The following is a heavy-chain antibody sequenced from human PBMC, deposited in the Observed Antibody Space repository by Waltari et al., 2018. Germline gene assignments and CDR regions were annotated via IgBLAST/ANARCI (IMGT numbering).Heavy chain of an antibody. D-gene: IGHD6-6*01. CDR1: GGTLSSYA. V-gene: IGHV1-69*01. J-gene: IGHJ6*02. Sequence: QVQLVQSGAEVTKPGSSVKVSCTASGGTLSSYAISWVGQAPGQGVEWRGGVTPICRTANSAQRFQGRVTMTAEESKSTAYRELRSLRSEDTAVYYCARDRLGIAARPDGDGMDVWGQGTTVTVAS. CDR3: ARDRLGIAARPDGDGMDV. CDR2: VTPICRTA.